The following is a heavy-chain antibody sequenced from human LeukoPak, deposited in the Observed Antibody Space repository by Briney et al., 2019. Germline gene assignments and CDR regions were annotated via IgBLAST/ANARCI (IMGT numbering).Heavy chain of an antibody. J-gene: IGHJ4*02. CDR2: ISSDGGST. Sequence: PGGSLRLSCSASGFTFSNYAMHWVRQAPGKGLEYVSAISSDGGSTYYADSVKGRFTISRDNSQNMLYLQMNSLRAEDTAVYYCVKVTRGHRVVPAAPLDYWGQGTLVTVSS. D-gene: IGHD2-2*01. CDR3: VKVTRGHRVVPAAPLDY. CDR1: GFTFSNYA. V-gene: IGHV3-64D*06.